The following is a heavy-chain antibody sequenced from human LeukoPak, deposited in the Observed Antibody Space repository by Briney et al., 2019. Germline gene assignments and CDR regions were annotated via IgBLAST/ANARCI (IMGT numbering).Heavy chain of an antibody. D-gene: IGHD4-17*01. CDR1: GFVFSKNG. Sequence: GGSLRLSCATSGFVFSKNGMHWVRQAPGKGLEWVAFIRHDESNKYYADSVKGRFTISRDNSKNTLSLQMDSLRPDDTAVYYCAKFSYGDYVAWGQGTLVIVSS. V-gene: IGHV3-30*02. CDR2: IRHDESNK. CDR3: AKFSYGDYVA. J-gene: IGHJ5*02.